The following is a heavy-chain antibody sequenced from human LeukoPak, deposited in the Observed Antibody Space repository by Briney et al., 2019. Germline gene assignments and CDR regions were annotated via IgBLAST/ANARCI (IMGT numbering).Heavy chain of an antibody. CDR1: GFTFSSYG. CDR3: AKVIVGATSFDY. Sequence: PGGTLRLSCAASGFTFSSYGMSSVRQAPGPRLEWVSAISGSGGSTYYADSVKGRFTISRDNSKNTLYLQMNSLRAEDTAVYYCAKVIVGATSFDYWGQGTLVSVSS. CDR2: ISGSGGST. D-gene: IGHD1-26*01. V-gene: IGHV3-23*01. J-gene: IGHJ4*02.